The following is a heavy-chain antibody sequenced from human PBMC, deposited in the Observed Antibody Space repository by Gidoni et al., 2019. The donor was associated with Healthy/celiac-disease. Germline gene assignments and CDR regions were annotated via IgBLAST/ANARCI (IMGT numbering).Heavy chain of an antibody. D-gene: IGHD6-13*01. V-gene: IGHV4-59*01. J-gene: IGHJ4*02. CDR3: ARAAAAGTRYYFDY. Sequence: QVQLQESGPGLVKPAETLSLTCTVSGGSISSYYWVWIRQPPGKGLEWFGYIYYSGSTNYNPSLKSRVTISVDTSKNQFSLKLSSVTAADTAVYYCARAAAAGTRYYFDYWGQGTLVTVSS. CDR2: IYYSGST. CDR1: GGSISSYY.